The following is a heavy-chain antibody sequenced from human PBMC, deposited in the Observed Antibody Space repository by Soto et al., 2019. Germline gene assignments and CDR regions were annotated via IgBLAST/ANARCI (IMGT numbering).Heavy chain of an antibody. V-gene: IGHV4-34*01. Sequence: SETLSLTCAVYGGSFSGYYWSWIRQPPGKGLEWIGEINHSGSTNYNPSLKSRVTISVDTSKNQFSLKLSSVTAADTAVYYCARGTDTWFFALWGRGTLVTVSS. CDR2: INHSGST. CDR3: ARGTDTWFFAL. J-gene: IGHJ2*01. CDR1: GGSFSGYY. D-gene: IGHD3-9*01.